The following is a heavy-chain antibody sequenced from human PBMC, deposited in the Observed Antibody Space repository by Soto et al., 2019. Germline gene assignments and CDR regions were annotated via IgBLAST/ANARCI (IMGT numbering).Heavy chain of an antibody. D-gene: IGHD3-3*01. CDR2: ISYDGSNK. V-gene: IGHV3-30*18. CDR3: AKERDFWSGSPTFDP. CDR1: GFTFSSYG. Sequence: PGGSLRLSCAASGFTFSSYGMHWVRQAPGKGLEWVAVISYDGSNKYYADSVKGRFTISRDNSKNTLYLQMNSLRAEDTAVYYCAKERDFWSGSPTFDPWGQGTLVTVSS. J-gene: IGHJ5*02.